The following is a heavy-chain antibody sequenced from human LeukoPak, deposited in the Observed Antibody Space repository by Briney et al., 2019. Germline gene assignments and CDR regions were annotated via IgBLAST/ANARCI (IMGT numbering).Heavy chain of an antibody. Sequence: SVKVSCKASGGTFSSYAISWVRQAPGQGLEWMGGIIPIFGTANYAQKFQGRVTITADESTSTAYMELSSLRSEDTAVYYCARCIAVPAATPYNWFDPWGQGTLVTVSS. CDR1: GGTFSSYA. D-gene: IGHD2-2*01. CDR2: IIPIFGTA. V-gene: IGHV1-69*01. CDR3: ARCIAVPAATPYNWFDP. J-gene: IGHJ5*02.